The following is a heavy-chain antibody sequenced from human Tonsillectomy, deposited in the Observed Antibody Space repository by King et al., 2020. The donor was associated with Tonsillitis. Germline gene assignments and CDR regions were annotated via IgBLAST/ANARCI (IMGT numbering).Heavy chain of an antibody. D-gene: IGHD3-16*02. Sequence: VQLVESGGGLVKPGGSLRLSCAGSGFTFSNAWMSWVRQAPGKGLEWVGRIKSKTDGGTTDYAAPVKGRFIISRDDSKKTLYLQMNSLKTEDTAVYYCTTPTFGGVIVRDYWGQGTLVTVSS. CDR2: IKSKTDGGTT. J-gene: IGHJ4*02. CDR3: TTPTFGGVIVRDY. CDR1: GFTFSNAW. V-gene: IGHV3-15*01.